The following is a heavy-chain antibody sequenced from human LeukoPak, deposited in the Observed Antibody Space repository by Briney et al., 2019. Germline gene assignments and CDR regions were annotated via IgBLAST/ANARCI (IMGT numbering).Heavy chain of an antibody. CDR2: ISDDGSIT. J-gene: IGHJ6*03. CDR1: GFTFSRDW. CDR3: ARTYYYYYMDV. V-gene: IGHV3-74*03. Sequence: GGSLRLSCAASGFTFSRDWMHWVRQAPGKGLVWVSRISDDGSITTYADSVQGRFTISRDNAKSTVFLQMNSLRAEDTAVYYCARTYYYYYMDVWGKGTTVTVSS.